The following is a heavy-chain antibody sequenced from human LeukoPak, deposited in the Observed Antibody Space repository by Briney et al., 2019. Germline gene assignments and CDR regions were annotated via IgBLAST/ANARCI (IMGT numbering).Heavy chain of an antibody. CDR3: VKGMEDYDILTGVLDV. CDR1: GFIVSSKD. V-gene: IGHV3-53*05. Sequence: GGSLRLSCAASGFIVSSKDMSWVRQAPGKGLEWVSVIYSGGSTYYADSVKGRFTISRDNSKNTLYLQMSSLRAEDTAVYYCVKGMEDYDILTGVLDVWGQGTTVTVSS. D-gene: IGHD3-9*01. CDR2: IYSGGST. J-gene: IGHJ6*02.